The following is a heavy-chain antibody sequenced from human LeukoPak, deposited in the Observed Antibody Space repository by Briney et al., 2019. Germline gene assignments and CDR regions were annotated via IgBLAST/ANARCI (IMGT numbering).Heavy chain of an antibody. J-gene: IGHJ4*02. CDR2: IIPIFGTA. D-gene: IGHD3-10*01. V-gene: IGHV1-69*13. CDR3: ARVQFYYGSGSYRTGFDY. CDR1: GGSFNSYA. Sequence: SVKVSCKASGGSFNSYAITWVRQAPGQGLEWMGRIIPIFGTANYAEKFQDRVTITADESTSTAYMELSSLRSEDTAMYYCARVQFYYGSGSYRTGFDYWGQGTLVTVSS.